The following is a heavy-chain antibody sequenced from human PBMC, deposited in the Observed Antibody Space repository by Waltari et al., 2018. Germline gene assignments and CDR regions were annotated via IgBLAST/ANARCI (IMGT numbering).Heavy chain of an antibody. Sequence: EVHLVESGGGLISPGGSLTLSCAASGFTFTNYWWHWVRQAPGQGPVWVSRINTDGTYSNYAHSVDGRFTISRDNAKNTVYLQMKGLRADDTAMYYCAFVAGPGYWGQGTLVTV. D-gene: IGHD6-13*01. CDR2: INTDGTYS. CDR1: GFTFTNYW. V-gene: IGHV3-74*01. CDR3: AFVAGPGY. J-gene: IGHJ4*02.